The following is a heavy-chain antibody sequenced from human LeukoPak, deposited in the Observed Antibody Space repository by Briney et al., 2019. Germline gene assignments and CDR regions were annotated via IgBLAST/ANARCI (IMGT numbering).Heavy chain of an antibody. Sequence: PGGSLRLSCAASGFTFSSYWMHWVRQAPGKGLVWVSRINSDGSSTSYADSVKGRFTISRDNAKNTLYLQMNSLRAEDTAVYYCASPSHYGGSPFDYWGQGTLVTVSS. CDR2: INSDGSST. D-gene: IGHD4-23*01. V-gene: IGHV3-74*01. J-gene: IGHJ4*02. CDR3: ASPSHYGGSPFDY. CDR1: GFTFSSYW.